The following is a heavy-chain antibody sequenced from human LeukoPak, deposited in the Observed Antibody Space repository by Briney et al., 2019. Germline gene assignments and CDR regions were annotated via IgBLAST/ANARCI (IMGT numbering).Heavy chain of an antibody. Sequence: GGSLRLSCAASGFTFSSYAMHWVRQAPGKGLEWVAVISYDGSNKYYADSVKGRFTISRDNSKNTLYLQMSSLRVEDTAVYYCVPKGNEGYWGQGTLVTVSS. V-gene: IGHV3-30*14. CDR1: GFTFSSYA. J-gene: IGHJ4*02. CDR3: VPKGNEGY. D-gene: IGHD1-1*01. CDR2: ISYDGSNK.